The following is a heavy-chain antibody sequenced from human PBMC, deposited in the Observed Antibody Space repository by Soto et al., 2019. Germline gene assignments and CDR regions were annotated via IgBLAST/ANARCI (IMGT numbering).Heavy chain of an antibody. CDR2: ISYDGSNK. V-gene: IGHV3-30-3*01. D-gene: IGHD6-13*01. CDR3: ARDGRHQLVFDY. CDR1: GFTFSSYA. J-gene: IGHJ4*02. Sequence: QVQLVESGGGVVQPGRSLRLSCAASGFTFSSYAMHWVRQAPGKGLEWVAVISYDGSNKYYADSVKGRFTISRDNSKNTLYLQMNSLRAEDTAVYYCARDGRHQLVFDYWGQGTLVTVSS.